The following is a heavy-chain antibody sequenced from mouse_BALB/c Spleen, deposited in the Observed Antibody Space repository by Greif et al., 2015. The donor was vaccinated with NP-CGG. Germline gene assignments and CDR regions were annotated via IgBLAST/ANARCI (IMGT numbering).Heavy chain of an antibody. CDR2: IYPSDSYT. J-gene: IGHJ2*01. CDR3: TRGDYLDY. Sequence: QVQLQQSGAELVRPGASVKLSCKASGYTFTSYWINWVKQRPGQGLEWIGNIYPSDSYTNYNQKFKDKATLTVDKSSSTAYMQLSSPTSEDSAVYYCTRGDYLDYWGQGTTLTVSS. V-gene: IGHV1-69*02. CDR1: GYTFTSYW.